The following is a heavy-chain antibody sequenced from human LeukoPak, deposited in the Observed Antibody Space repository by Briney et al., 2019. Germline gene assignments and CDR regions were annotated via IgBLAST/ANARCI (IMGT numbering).Heavy chain of an antibody. V-gene: IGHV3-30*18. J-gene: IGHJ4*02. CDR2: ISYDGSNK. CDR1: GFTVSSNY. D-gene: IGHD4-23*01. Sequence: GGSLRLSCAASGFTVSSNYMSWVRQAPGKGLEWVAVISYDGSNKYYADSVKGRFTISRDNSKNTLYLQMNSLRAEDTAVYYCAKDGPYGGRSFDYWGQGTLVTASS. CDR3: AKDGPYGGRSFDY.